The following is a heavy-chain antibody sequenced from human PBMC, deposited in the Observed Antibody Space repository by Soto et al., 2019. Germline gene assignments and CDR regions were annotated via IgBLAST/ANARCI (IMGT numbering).Heavy chain of an antibody. D-gene: IGHD2-21*01. Sequence: PGGSLRLSCSASGFSFSTCAMHWVRQAPGKGLRFVSAITSSGESTYYAASVKGRFTISRDNSKNTLYLQMSSLRPEDTAVYYCVSRGEVSRGAGGPYDPWGQGTLVTVSS. CDR1: GFSFSTCA. CDR3: VSRGEVSRGAGGPYDP. CDR2: ITSSGEST. J-gene: IGHJ5*02. V-gene: IGHV3-64D*08.